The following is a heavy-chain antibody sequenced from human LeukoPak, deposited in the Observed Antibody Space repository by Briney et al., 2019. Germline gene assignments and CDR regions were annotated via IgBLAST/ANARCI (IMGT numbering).Heavy chain of an antibody. D-gene: IGHD3-10*01. CDR2: FDPEDGET. Sequence: ASVKVSCKVSGYTLTELSMHWVRQAPGKGLEWMGGFDPEDGETIYAQKFQGRVTMTEDTSTDTAYMELSSLRSEDTAVYYCASRLLWFGELSSEGTRFDYWGQGTLVTVSS. CDR1: GYTLTELS. CDR3: ASRLLWFGELSSEGTRFDY. V-gene: IGHV1-24*01. J-gene: IGHJ4*02.